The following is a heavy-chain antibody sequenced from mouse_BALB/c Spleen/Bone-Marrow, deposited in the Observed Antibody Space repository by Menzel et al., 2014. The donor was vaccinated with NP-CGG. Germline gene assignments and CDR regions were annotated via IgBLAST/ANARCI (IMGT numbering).Heavy chain of an antibody. D-gene: IGHD1-1*01. J-gene: IGHJ1*01. CDR2: IRNKANGYTT. Sequence: EVQVVESGGGLVQPGGSLRLSCATSGFTFTDYHMSWVRRTPGKALEWLGFIRNKANGYTTDYSVSVKGRFTISRDNSQSILYLQMNTLRAEDSATYYCARDENYDIYWYFDVWGAGTTVTVSS. CDR3: ARDENYDIYWYFDV. V-gene: IGHV7-3*02. CDR1: GFTFTDYH.